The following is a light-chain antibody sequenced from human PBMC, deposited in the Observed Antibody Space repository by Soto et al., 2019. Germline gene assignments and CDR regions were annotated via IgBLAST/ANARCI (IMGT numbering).Light chain of an antibody. J-gene: IGLJ2*01. V-gene: IGLV2-8*01. CDR2: EVD. CDR3: SSYAGLSLV. CDR1: SRDVGGYNF. Sequence: QSALTQPPSASGSPGQSVTISCTGTSRDVGGYNFVSWYQQYPGKAPKLIIYEVDKRPSGVPGRFSGSKSGNTASLTVSGLQAEDEADYYCSSYAGLSLVFGGGTQLTVL.